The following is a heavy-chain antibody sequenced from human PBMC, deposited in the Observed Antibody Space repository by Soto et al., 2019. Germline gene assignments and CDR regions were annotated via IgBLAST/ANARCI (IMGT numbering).Heavy chain of an antibody. CDR1: GVSISSGNW. CDR3: ARLVYDTRLNYMYFDF. D-gene: IGHD3-10*01. J-gene: IGHJ4*02. Sequence: SETLSLTCAVSGVSISSGNWWTWVRQSPQRGLEYIGEIFHDGTANYYPSFERRVAISVDTSKNQFSLKLTSVTAANTAIYFCARLVYDTRLNYMYFDFWGQGTLVTVSS. CDR2: IFHDGTA. V-gene: IGHV4-4*02.